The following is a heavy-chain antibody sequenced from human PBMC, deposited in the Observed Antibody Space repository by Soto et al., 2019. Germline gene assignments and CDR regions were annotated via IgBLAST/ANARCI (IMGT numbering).Heavy chain of an antibody. Sequence: ASVKVSCKASGYTFTSYGISWVRQAPGQGLEWMGWISAYNGNTNFAQKLQGRVTMTTDTSTSTAYMELRSLRSDDTAVYYCATALDPPPGQIPYEPYYMYVWGKGTLVTVSS. J-gene: IGHJ6*03. V-gene: IGHV1-18*01. CDR3: ATALDPPPGQIPYEPYYMYV. CDR1: GYTFTSYG. CDR2: ISAYNGNT. D-gene: IGHD5-12*01.